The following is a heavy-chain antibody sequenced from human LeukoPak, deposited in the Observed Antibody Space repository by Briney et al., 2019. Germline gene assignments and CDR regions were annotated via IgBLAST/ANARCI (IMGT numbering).Heavy chain of an antibody. J-gene: IGHJ6*04. CDR1: GFTFSSYA. CDR2: ISYDGSNK. CDR3: AKKLEPAAIYSVDV. D-gene: IGHD2-2*01. V-gene: IGHV3-30*04. Sequence: GGSLRLSCAASGFTFSSYAMHWVRQAPGKGLEWVAVISYDGSNKYYADSVKGRFTISRDNSKNTLYLQMNSLRAEDTAVYYCAKKLEPAAIYSVDVWGKGTTVTISS.